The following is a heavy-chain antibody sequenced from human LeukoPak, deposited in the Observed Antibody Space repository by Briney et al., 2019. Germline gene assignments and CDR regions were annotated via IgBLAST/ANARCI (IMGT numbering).Heavy chain of an antibody. D-gene: IGHD6-13*01. CDR1: GYSFTNYW. V-gene: IGHV5-51*01. J-gene: IGHJ5*02. Sequence: GASLKISCKGSGYSFTNYWIGWVRQMPGKGLEWMGIIFPGDSDTRYNPSFQGQVTISADKSISTAYLQWRSLKASDTAMYYCARIYPRIAAQNWFDPWGQGTLVTVSS. CDR2: IFPGDSDT. CDR3: ARIYPRIAAQNWFDP.